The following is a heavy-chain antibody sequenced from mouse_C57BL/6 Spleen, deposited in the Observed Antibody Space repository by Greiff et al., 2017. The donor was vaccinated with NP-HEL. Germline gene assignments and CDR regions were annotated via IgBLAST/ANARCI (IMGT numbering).Heavy chain of an antibody. CDR2: IWTGGGT. D-gene: IGHD2-4*01. CDR3: ARNRDYYDYDINAMDY. Sequence: VKVVESGPGLVAPSQSLSITCTVSGFSLTSYAISWVRQPPGKGLEWLGVIWTGGGTNYNLALKSRLSISKDNSKSQVFLKMNSLQTDDTARYYCARNRDYYDYDINAMDYWGQGTSVTVSS. J-gene: IGHJ4*01. CDR1: GFSLTSYA. V-gene: IGHV2-9-1*01.